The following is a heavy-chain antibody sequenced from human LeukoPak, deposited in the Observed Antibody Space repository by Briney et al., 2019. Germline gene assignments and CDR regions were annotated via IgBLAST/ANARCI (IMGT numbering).Heavy chain of an antibody. J-gene: IGHJ5*02. CDR1: GGSISSGDYY. CDR3: ARGRSPYGSGSYDHWFDP. Sequence: PSETLSLTCTVSGGSISSGDYYWSWIRQPPGKGLELIGYIYYSVSTYYNPSLKSRVTISVDTSKNQFSLKLSSVTAADTAVYYCARGRSPYGSGSYDHWFDPWGQGTLVTVSS. V-gene: IGHV4-30-4*01. CDR2: IYYSVST. D-gene: IGHD3-10*01.